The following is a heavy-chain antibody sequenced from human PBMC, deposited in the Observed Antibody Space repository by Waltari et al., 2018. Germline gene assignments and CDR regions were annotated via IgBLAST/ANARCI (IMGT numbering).Heavy chain of an antibody. Sequence: QITLKESGPTLVKPTQTLTLTCTFSGFSLSTNGVGVGWIRQPPGKAPEWLALIYWNGDERYNPSLRSRLTITKDTPKNQVVLTMTNMDPVDTATYYCAHEFGAFDIWGQGTMVTVSS. D-gene: IGHD3-16*01. J-gene: IGHJ3*02. CDR2: IYWNGDE. CDR1: GFSLSTNGVG. V-gene: IGHV2-5*01. CDR3: AHEFGAFDI.